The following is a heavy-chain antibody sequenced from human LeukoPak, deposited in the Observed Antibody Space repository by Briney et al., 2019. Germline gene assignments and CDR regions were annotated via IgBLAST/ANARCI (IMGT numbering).Heavy chain of an antibody. D-gene: IGHD5-24*01. V-gene: IGHV3-74*01. J-gene: IGHJ4*02. Sequence: QAGGSLRLSCAASGFTFRSYWMYWVRQAPGKGLVWVSRINSDGSNTGYADSVKGRFTISRDNSKNTLYLQMNSLRAEDTAVYYCARSDAYNKPTDYWGQGTLVTVSS. CDR3: ARSDAYNKPTDY. CDR1: GFTFRSYW. CDR2: INSDGSNT.